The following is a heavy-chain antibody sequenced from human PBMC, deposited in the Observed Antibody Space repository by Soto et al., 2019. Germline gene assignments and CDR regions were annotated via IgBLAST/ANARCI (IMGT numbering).Heavy chain of an antibody. Sequence: SVKVSCKASGGTFSSYAISWLRQSPGQGLEWMGGIIPIFGTANYAQKFQGRVTITADKSTSTAHMELSSLRSGDTAVYYCARDFYYGSGSRGYFDYWGQGTLVTVSS. V-gene: IGHV1-69*06. D-gene: IGHD3-10*01. CDR1: GGTFSSYA. CDR2: IIPIFGTA. J-gene: IGHJ4*02. CDR3: ARDFYYGSGSRGYFDY.